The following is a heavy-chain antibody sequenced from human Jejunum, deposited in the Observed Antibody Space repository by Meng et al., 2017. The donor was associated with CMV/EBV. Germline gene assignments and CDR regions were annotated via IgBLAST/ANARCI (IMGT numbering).Heavy chain of an antibody. CDR1: YRFTGYY. CDR2: IDPDSGGT. CDR3: ARAAGYGPSWYVRGENY. D-gene: IGHD6-13*01. J-gene: IGHJ4*02. V-gene: IGHV1-2*02. Sequence: YRFTGYYIHWVRQAPGQGLEWMGWIDPDSGGTDSAQSFQGRVSMLSDTSISTVYLELSSLRSDDTAVYYCARAAGYGPSWYVRGENYWGQGTLVTVSS.